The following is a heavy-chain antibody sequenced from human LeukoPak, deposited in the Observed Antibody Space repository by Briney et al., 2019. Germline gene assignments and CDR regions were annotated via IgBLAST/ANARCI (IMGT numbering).Heavy chain of an antibody. V-gene: IGHV3-23*01. CDR2: ISGDAGTT. J-gene: IGHJ4*02. CDR3: ARSTGGAAAIGY. D-gene: IGHD6-13*01. Sequence: GGSLRLSCVASGFPFSNYAMSWVRQAPGKGLECVSVISGDAGTTNYADSVKGRFTISRDNSKNTLYLQMNSLRAEDTAVYYCARSTGGAAAIGYWGQGTLVTVSS. CDR1: GFPFSNYA.